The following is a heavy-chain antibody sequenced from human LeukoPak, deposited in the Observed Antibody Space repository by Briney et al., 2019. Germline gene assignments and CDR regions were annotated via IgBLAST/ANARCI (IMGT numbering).Heavy chain of an antibody. CDR2: INHSGST. CDR1: GGSFSGYY. Sequence: SETLSLTCAVYGGSFSGYYWSWIRQPPGKGLEWIGEINHSGSTNYNPSLKSRVTISVGTSKNQFSLKLSSVTAADTAVYYCARKASMVRGVTGDYYYYYYMDVWGKGTTVTVSS. CDR3: ARKASMVRGVTGDYYYYYYMDV. V-gene: IGHV4-34*01. J-gene: IGHJ6*03. D-gene: IGHD3-10*01.